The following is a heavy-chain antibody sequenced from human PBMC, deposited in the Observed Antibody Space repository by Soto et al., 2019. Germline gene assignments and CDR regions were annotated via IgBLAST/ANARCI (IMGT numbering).Heavy chain of an antibody. D-gene: IGHD6-6*01. J-gene: IGHJ4*02. CDR1: GGSISSYY. V-gene: IGHV4-59*01. CDR2: IYYSGST. CDR3: ARSGAGSSSVLGY. Sequence: SETLSLTCTVSGGSISSYYWSWIRQPPGKGLEWIGYIYYSGSTNYNPSLKSRVTISVDTSKNQFSLKLSPVTAADTAVYYCARSGAGSSSVLGYWGQGTLVTVSS.